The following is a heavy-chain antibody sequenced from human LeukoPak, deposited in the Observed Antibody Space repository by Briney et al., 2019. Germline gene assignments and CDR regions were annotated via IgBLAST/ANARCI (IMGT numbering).Heavy chain of an antibody. D-gene: IGHD3/OR15-3a*01. J-gene: IGHJ4*02. CDR1: GITLSNYG. CDR3: AKRGVVIRVILVGFHKEAYYFES. V-gene: IGHV3-23*01. Sequence: PGGSLRLSCAVPGITLSNYGMSWVRQAPGKGLEWVAGISDSGGNTKYADSVKGRFTISRDNPKNTLYLQMNSLRAEDTAVYFCAKRGVVIRVILVGFHKEAYYFESWGQGALVTVSS. CDR2: ISDSGGNT.